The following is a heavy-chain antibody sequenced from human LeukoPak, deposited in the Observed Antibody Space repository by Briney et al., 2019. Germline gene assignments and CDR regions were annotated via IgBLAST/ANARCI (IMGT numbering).Heavy chain of an antibody. CDR3: ARAMVRGVISYYYYYMDV. J-gene: IGHJ6*03. CDR2: IIPIFGTA. D-gene: IGHD3-10*01. Sequence: GSSVKVSCKASGGTFSSYAISWVRQAPGQGLEWMGRIIPIFGTANYAQKFQGRVTITTDESTSTAYMELSSLRSGDTAVYYCARAMVRGVISYYYYYMDVWGKGTTVTVSS. V-gene: IGHV1-69*05. CDR1: GGTFSSYA.